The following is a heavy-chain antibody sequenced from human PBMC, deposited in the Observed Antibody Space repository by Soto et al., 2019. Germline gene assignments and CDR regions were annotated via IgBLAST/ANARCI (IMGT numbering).Heavy chain of an antibody. Sequence: QVQLVQSGAEAKKPGASVKVSCKDSGYTFTSYGISWVRQATGQGLEWMGWISAYSGNTNYAQKLQGRVTMTTDTSTSTAYMELRSLRSDDKAVYYCARYYYESSGYPTGAFDIWGQGTMVTVSS. J-gene: IGHJ3*02. CDR3: ARYYYESSGYPTGAFDI. CDR2: ISAYSGNT. CDR1: GYTFTSYG. D-gene: IGHD3-22*01. V-gene: IGHV1-18*01.